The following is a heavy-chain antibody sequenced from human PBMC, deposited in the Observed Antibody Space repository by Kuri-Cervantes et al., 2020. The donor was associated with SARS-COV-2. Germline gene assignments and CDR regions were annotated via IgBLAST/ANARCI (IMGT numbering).Heavy chain of an antibody. CDR1: GFTFSSYA. Sequence: GESLKISCVASGFTFSSYAIHCVRQAPGKGLEWVAVISDDGKKKYYADSVKGRFTISRDNSKNTLYLQMNSLRAEDTAVYYCAKDRALAGSLDYWGQGTPVTVSS. CDR2: ISDDGKKK. J-gene: IGHJ4*02. V-gene: IGHV3-30*04. CDR3: AKDRALAGSLDY. D-gene: IGHD1-26*01.